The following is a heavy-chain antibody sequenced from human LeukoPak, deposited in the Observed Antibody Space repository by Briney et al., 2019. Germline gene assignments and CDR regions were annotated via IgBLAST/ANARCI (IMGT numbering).Heavy chain of an antibody. CDR1: GFTLSSYS. CDR2: ISSSSGYV. CDR3: AKRYYSDSSGYLGSLNY. V-gene: IGHV3-21*04. J-gene: IGHJ4*02. Sequence: GGSLRLSCAASGFTLSSYSMNWVRQAPGKGLEWVSSISSSSGYVFYADSMKGRFTVSRDNSKNTVYLQMNSLRAEDTAVYYCAKRYYSDSSGYLGSLNYWGQGTLVTVSS. D-gene: IGHD3-22*01.